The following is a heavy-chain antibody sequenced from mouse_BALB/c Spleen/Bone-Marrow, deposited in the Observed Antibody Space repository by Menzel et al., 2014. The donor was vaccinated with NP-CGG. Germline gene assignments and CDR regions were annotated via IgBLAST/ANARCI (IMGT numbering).Heavy chain of an antibody. J-gene: IGHJ2*01. CDR2: ISSGGGST. D-gene: IGHD1-1*01. Sequence: EVHLVESGGGLVKPGGFLKLSCAASGFAFSSYDMSWVRQTPEKRLEWVAYISSGGGSTYYPDTVKGRFTISRDNAKNTLYLQMSSLKSEDTAMYYCARRLRYYFDYWGQGTTLTVSS. CDR3: ARRLRYYFDY. CDR1: GFAFSSYD. V-gene: IGHV5-12-1*01.